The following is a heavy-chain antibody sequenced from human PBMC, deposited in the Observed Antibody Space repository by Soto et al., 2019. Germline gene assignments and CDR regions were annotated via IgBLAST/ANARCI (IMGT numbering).Heavy chain of an antibody. CDR2: ISWNSGSI. V-gene: IGHV3-9*01. Sequence: EVQLVESGGGLVQPGRSLRLSCAASGFTFDDYAMHWVRQAPGKGLEWVSGISWNSGSIGYADSVKGRFTISRDNAKNSLYLQMNSLRAEDTALYYCAKGSWYYYDRSGSLDYWGQGTLVTVSS. CDR3: AKGSWYYYDRSGSLDY. J-gene: IGHJ4*02. D-gene: IGHD3-22*01. CDR1: GFTFDDYA.